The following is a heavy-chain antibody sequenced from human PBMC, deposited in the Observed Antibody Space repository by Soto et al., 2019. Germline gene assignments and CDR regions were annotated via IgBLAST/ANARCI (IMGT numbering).Heavy chain of an antibody. J-gene: IGHJ6*02. CDR1: GFRFGDYA. V-gene: IGHV3-30*03. CDR3: ARDRVWSRMRVYGMDV. CDR2: ISYDGRHT. Sequence: QVQLVESGGGVVQSGRSLRLSCVTSGFRFGDYAMHWVRQAPGKGLEWVAVISYDGRHTYYADSVKGRFTISRDNSRNTWSLQMNSLRDDTAVYYCARDRVWSRMRVYGMDVWGRGTTVTVSS. D-gene: IGHD3-3*01.